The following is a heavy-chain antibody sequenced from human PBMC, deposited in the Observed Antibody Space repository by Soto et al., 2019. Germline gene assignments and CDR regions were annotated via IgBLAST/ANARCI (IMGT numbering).Heavy chain of an antibody. CDR1: GFTFYSSA. D-gene: IGHD1-26*01. V-gene: IGHV3-23*01. J-gene: IGHJ4*02. CDR3: AKPSGGSYPESRVFDS. CDR2: ISTTGGNT. Sequence: PGGSLTLSCTASGFTFYSSAMSWVRKAQGKGLEWVSAISTTGGNTLYADSVKGRFTISRDNSKDTLYLQMNSLRAEDTAIYYCAKPSGGSYPESRVFDSWGQGTRVTVSS.